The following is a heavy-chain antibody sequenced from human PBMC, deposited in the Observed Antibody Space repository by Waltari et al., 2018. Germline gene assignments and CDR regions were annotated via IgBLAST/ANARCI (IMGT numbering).Heavy chain of an antibody. CDR3: VKEPNGTSSLH. D-gene: IGHD6-6*01. J-gene: IGHJ4*02. CDR2: ISGRGYRT. CDR1: GFPFRRYA. V-gene: IGHV3-23*01. Sequence: EVQLLESGGGLIQPGGSLRLSCVASGFPFRRYAMNWVRQAPGKGLEWVSGISGRGYRTYYADSVKGRFTISRDNSKNTLYLQMRSLRAEDMALYYCVKEPNGTSSLHWGQGTLVTVSS.